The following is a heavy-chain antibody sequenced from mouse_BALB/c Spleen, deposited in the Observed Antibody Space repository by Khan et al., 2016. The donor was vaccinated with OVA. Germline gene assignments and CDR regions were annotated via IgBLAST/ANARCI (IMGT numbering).Heavy chain of an antibody. Sequence: VQLQESGADLVRPGASVKLSCKTSGYIFTSYWIHWVKQRSGQGLEWIARIYPGTGSTYYNEKFKGKATLTADKSSSAVYMQFSSLTSEDSAVYFCARDYGSTYYFDYWGQGTTLTGSS. CDR3: ARDYGSTYYFDY. V-gene: IGHV1S132*01. CDR1: GYIFTSYW. CDR2: IYPGTGST. D-gene: IGHD1-1*01. J-gene: IGHJ2*01.